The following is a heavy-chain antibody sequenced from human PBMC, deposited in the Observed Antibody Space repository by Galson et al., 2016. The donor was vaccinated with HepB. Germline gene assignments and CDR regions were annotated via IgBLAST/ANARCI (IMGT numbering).Heavy chain of an antibody. CDR3: AGQSAGVYNYFDT. Sequence: TVSGGSISSSVYYWGWIRQPPGKGLEWIGSVSYTGSTYYNPSLRSRVTISVDTSKNHFSLRLSSVTAAETAIYFCAGQSAGVYNYFDTWGQGTLFTVSS. CDR2: VSYTGST. D-gene: IGHD1-20*01. CDR1: GGSISSSVYY. J-gene: IGHJ5*02. V-gene: IGHV4-39*01.